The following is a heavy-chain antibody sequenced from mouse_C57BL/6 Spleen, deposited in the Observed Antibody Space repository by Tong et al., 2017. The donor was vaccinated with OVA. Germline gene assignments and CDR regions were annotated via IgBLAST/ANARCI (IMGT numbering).Heavy chain of an antibody. D-gene: IGHD2-10*02. CDR3: TRGPSMVTYFDY. CDR1: GYTFTSYW. J-gene: IGHJ2*01. V-gene: IGHV1-5*01. Sequence: EVQLQQSGTVLARPGASVKMSCKASGYTFTSYWMHWVKQRPGQGLEWIGAIYPGNSDTSYNQKFKGKAKLTAVTSTSTAYMELSSLTNEDSAVYYCTRGPSMVTYFDYWGQGTTLTVSS. CDR2: IYPGNSDT.